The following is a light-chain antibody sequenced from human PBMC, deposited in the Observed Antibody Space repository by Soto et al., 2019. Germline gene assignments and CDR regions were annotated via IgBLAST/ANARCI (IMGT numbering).Light chain of an antibody. CDR2: AAS. CDR3: QQYNTYWT. CDR1: QSISSR. V-gene: IGKV1-5*01. Sequence: QMTQSPSTLSASVGERVTITCGASQSISSRLAWYQQKPGKAPKVLIYAASSLESGVPSRFSGSGSGTEFTLTITSLQPDDFATYYCQQYNTYWTFGQGTKVDIK. J-gene: IGKJ1*01.